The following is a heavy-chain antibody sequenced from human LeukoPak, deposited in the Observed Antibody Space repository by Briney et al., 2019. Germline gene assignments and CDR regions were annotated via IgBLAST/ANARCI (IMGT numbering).Heavy chain of an antibody. J-gene: IGHJ4*02. D-gene: IGHD2-2*01. CDR3: AKGPLRGTAAAIDY. CDR2: ISYDGRNI. Sequence: GGSLRLSCAASGFTFNNYGMHWVRQAPGKGLEWVAVISYDGRNIHYPDSVKGRFTISRDISTDTLWLQVDSLRTEDTAVYYCAKGPLRGTAAAIDYWGQGTLVTVSS. CDR1: GFTFNNYG. V-gene: IGHV3-30*18.